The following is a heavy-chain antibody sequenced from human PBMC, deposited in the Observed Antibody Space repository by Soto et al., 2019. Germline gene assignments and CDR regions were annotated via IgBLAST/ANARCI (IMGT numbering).Heavy chain of an antibody. Sequence: HPGGSLRLSCAASGFTFSSYAMHWVRQAPGKGLEWVAVISYDGSNKYYADSVKGRFTISRDNSKNTLYLQMNSLRAEDTAVYYCAGLDSSGWNFDYWGQGTLVTVSS. D-gene: IGHD6-19*01. V-gene: IGHV3-30-3*01. CDR1: GFTFSSYA. J-gene: IGHJ4*02. CDR2: ISYDGSNK. CDR3: AGLDSSGWNFDY.